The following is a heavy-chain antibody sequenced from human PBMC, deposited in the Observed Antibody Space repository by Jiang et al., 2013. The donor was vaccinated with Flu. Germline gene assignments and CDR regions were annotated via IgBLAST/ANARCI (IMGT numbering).Heavy chain of an antibody. CDR1: GASISSGSYY. CDR2: TYSSGST. D-gene: IGHD1-26*01. Sequence: KPSQTLSLTCTVSGASISSGSYYWSWIRQPAGKGLEWIGRTYSSGSTNYNPSLKSRVAISLDTSKNQFSLKLYSVTAADTARYYCAREFSAENNWLDPWGQGTQVTVSS. V-gene: IGHV4-61*02. J-gene: IGHJ5*02. CDR3: AREFSAENNWLDP.